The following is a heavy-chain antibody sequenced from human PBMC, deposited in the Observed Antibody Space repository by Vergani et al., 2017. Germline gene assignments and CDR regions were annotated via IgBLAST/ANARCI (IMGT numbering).Heavy chain of an antibody. CDR2: LSASDRRT. Sequence: EVQLLESGGDLVQPGGSLRLSCAAPGFTFIMHAMSWVRQAPGKGLDWVSTLSASDRRTHYAASVKGRFTISRHISKNTLFLHMNSLRPEDTAVYYCAKVGRSEVAGTFGAFDIWGQGTMVTVSS. CDR3: AKVGRSEVAGTFGAFDI. D-gene: IGHD6-19*01. J-gene: IGHJ3*02. V-gene: IGHV3-23*01. CDR1: GFTFIMHA.